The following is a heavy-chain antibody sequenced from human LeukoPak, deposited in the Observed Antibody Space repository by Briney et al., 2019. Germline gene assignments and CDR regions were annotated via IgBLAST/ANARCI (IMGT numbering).Heavy chain of an antibody. Sequence: PGGSLRLSCSASGFTFSSYALHWVRQAPGKGLEYVSAISSNGGTTYYADSVKGRFTISRDNAKNSLYLQMNSLRADDTALYYCARVNGGNYYYFDYWGQGTLVTVSS. J-gene: IGHJ4*02. V-gene: IGHV3-64*04. CDR1: GFTFSSYA. CDR3: ARVNGGNYYYFDY. CDR2: ISSNGGTT. D-gene: IGHD4/OR15-4a*01.